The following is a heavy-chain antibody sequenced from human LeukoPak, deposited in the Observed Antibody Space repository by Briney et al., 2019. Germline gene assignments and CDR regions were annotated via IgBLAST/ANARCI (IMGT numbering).Heavy chain of an antibody. V-gene: IGHV3-30*14. D-gene: IGHD3-22*01. CDR3: ARDPRGPTGYDSSARDSFDS. CDR1: GFTFNNYA. CDR2: IFFDGTMQ. Sequence: GGSLRLSCAASGFTFNNYAMHWVRQAPGKGLEWVAVIFFDGTMQYYADSIKGRFTISRDNSKNTLYLQMNRLRPGDTAVYYCARDPRGPTGYDSSARDSFDSWGQGTLVTVSS. J-gene: IGHJ4*02.